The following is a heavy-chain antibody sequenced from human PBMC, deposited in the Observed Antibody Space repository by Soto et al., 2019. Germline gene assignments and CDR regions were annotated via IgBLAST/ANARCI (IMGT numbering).Heavy chain of an antibody. CDR2: IYWDDDK. Sequence: QTLTLTCAFSGFSLTTTRMGVAWIRQPPGKALELLALIYWDDDKRYSPSLKNRLTVSKDTATNRVVLTITNISPDDTGTYFCAHAGDFDLLSFDRWGPGTLVTAPQ. J-gene: IGHJ4*02. V-gene: IGHV2-5*02. CDR3: AHAGDFDLLSFDR. D-gene: IGHD2-15*01. CDR1: GFSLTTTRMG.